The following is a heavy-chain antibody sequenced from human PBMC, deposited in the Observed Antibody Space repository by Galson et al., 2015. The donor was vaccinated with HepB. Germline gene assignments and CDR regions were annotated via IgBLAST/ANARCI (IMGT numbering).Heavy chain of an antibody. CDR3: TTDHPPTSYYDSSFDAFDI. CDR1: GFTFSNAW. D-gene: IGHD3-22*01. Sequence: SLRLSCAASGFTFSNAWMSWVRQAPGKGLEWVGRIKSKTDGGTTDYAAPVKGRFTISRDDSKNTLYLQMNSLKTEDTAAYYCTTDHPPTSYYDSSFDAFDIWGQGTMVTVSS. J-gene: IGHJ3*02. CDR2: IKSKTDGGTT. V-gene: IGHV3-15*01.